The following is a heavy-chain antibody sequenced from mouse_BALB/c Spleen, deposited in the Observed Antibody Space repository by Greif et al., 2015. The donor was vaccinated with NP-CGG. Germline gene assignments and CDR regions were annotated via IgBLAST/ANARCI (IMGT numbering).Heavy chain of an antibody. CDR2: ISDGGSYT. CDR3: ARDSHYYGYGYFDV. D-gene: IGHD1-2*01. Sequence: EVKLVESGGGLVKPGGSLKLSCAASGFTFSDYYMYWVRQTPEKGLEWVATISDGGSYTYYPDSVKGRFTISRDNAKNNLYLQMSSLKSEDTAMYYCARDSHYYGYGYFDVWGAGTTVTVSS. V-gene: IGHV5-4*02. CDR1: GFTFSDYY. J-gene: IGHJ1*01.